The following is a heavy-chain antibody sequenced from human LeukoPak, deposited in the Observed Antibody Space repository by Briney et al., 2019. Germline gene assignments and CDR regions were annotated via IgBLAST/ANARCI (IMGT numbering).Heavy chain of an antibody. D-gene: IGHD5-18*01. Sequence: GGSLRLSCAASGFTFSSYWMSWVRQAPGKGLEWVANIKQDGSEKYYVDSVKGRFTISRDNSKNTLYLQMNSLRAEDTALYYCARRYTYGYYFDYWGQGTLVTVSS. V-gene: IGHV3-7*03. CDR3: ARRYTYGYYFDY. CDR2: IKQDGSEK. J-gene: IGHJ4*02. CDR1: GFTFSSYW.